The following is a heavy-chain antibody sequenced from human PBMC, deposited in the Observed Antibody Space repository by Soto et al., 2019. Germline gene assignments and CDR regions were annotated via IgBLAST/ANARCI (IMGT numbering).Heavy chain of an antibody. CDR2: IIPILGIA. V-gene: IGHV1-69*08. CDR3: ARDIVGGYDYGGFYFDY. Sequence: QVQLVQSGAEVKKPGSSVKVSCKASGGTFSSYTISWVRQAPGQGLEWMGRIIPILGIANYAQKFQGRVTITADNSTSTAYMELSSLRSEDTAVYYCARDIVGGYDYGGFYFDYWGQGTLVTVSS. J-gene: IGHJ4*02. CDR1: GGTFSSYT. D-gene: IGHD5-12*01.